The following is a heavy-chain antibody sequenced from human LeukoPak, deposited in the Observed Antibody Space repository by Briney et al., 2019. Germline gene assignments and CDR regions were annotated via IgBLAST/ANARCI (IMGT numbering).Heavy chain of an antibody. D-gene: IGHD3-22*01. CDR1: GGSFSSGGHY. Sequence: SETLSLTCSVSGGSFSSGGHYWSWIRQHPGKGLEWLGYIYNTGNTYYNPSLKSRITISIDTSKNQFSLKLSSVTAADTAVYSCARALDYYDTSGYYPIHYYFYGMDVWGQGTTVTVSS. V-gene: IGHV4-31*02. J-gene: IGHJ6*02. CDR2: IYNTGNT. CDR3: ARALDYYDTSGYYPIHYYFYGMDV.